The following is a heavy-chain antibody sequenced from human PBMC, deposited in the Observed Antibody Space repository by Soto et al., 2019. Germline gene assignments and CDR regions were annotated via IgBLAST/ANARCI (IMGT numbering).Heavy chain of an antibody. CDR1: GYTFTSYY. CDR2: INPSGGST. J-gene: IGHJ3*02. V-gene: IGHV1-46*01. D-gene: IGHD3-22*01. Sequence: QVQLVQSGAEVKKPGASVKVSCKASGYTFTSYYMHWVRQAPGQGLEWMGIINPSGGSTSYAQKFQGRVTMTRDTSTSTVYMELSSLRSEDTAVYYCAILNLALSTNHYYDSSGYDAFDIWGQGTMVTVSS. CDR3: AILNLALSTNHYYDSSGYDAFDI.